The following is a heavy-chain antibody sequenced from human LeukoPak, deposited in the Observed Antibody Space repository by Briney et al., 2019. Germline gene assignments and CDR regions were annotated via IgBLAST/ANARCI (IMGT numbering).Heavy chain of an antibody. V-gene: IGHV1-2*04. J-gene: IGHJ3*02. Sequence: GASVKVSCKASRYTFTAYYMHWVRQAPGHGLEGMGWIKPKSGGTNYEQKFQGWVTMTRDTSISTAYMELSRLTSDDTAVYYCARDGGSSDAFDIWGQGTMVTVSS. CDR3: ARDGGSSDAFDI. CDR1: RYTFTAYY. D-gene: IGHD2-15*01. CDR2: IKPKSGGT.